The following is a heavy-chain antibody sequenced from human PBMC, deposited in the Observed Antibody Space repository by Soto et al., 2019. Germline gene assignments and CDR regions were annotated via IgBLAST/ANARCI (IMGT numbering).Heavy chain of an antibody. V-gene: IGHV3-43*01. CDR2: INWDGRIA. J-gene: IGHJ4*01. CDR1: GFIFDDFT. CDR3: AKDEGAAVESPGD. D-gene: IGHD6-13*01. Sequence: GGSLRLSCAASGFIFDDFTMHWFRLVPGKGLQWVSYINWDGRIAMYADSVKGRFTISRDNTNNNLYLQMNSLRSDDTALYYCAKDEGAAVESPGDWGHGTLVTVSS.